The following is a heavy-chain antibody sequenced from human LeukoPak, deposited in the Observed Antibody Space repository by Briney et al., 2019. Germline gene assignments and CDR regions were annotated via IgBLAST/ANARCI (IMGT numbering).Heavy chain of an antibody. CDR3: AGYYDFWSGYYSLTGYGMDV. Sequence: GSSVKVSCKASGGTFISYAISWVRQAPGQGLEWMGGIIPIFGTANYAQKFQGRVTITADESTSTAYMELSSLRSEDTAVYYCAGYYDFWSGYYSLTGYGMDVWGQGTTVTVSS. V-gene: IGHV1-69*01. J-gene: IGHJ6*02. D-gene: IGHD3-3*01. CDR1: GGTFISYA. CDR2: IIPIFGTA.